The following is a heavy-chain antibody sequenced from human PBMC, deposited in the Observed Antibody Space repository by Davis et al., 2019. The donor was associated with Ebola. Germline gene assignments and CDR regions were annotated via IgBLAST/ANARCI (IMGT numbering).Heavy chain of an antibody. D-gene: IGHD3-9*01. V-gene: IGHV3-23*01. CDR2: IGGSGDGT. CDR1: GFTFTAYA. Sequence: PGGSLRLSCAASGFTFTAYAMSWVRQAPGKGLEWVSAIGGSGDGTHYADSVKGRFTISRDNSKNTVFLQMNRLGPEDTAKYYCATDTHDTLYHFDFWGEGTLVTVSS. CDR3: ATDTHDTLYHFDF. J-gene: IGHJ4*02.